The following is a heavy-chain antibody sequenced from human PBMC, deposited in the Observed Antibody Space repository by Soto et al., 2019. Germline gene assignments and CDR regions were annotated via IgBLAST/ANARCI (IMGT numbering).Heavy chain of an antibody. V-gene: IGHV3-30*18. CDR2: ISYDGSNK. D-gene: IGHD2-2*01. CDR3: AKGYHNFDY. Sequence: QVQLVESGGGVVQPGRSLRLSCAASGFTFSSYGMHWVRQAPGKGLEWVAVISYDGSNKYYADSVKGRFTISRDNSKNTLYLQMNSLRVEDTAVYYCAKGYHNFDYWGLGTLVIVSS. CDR1: GFTFSSYG. J-gene: IGHJ4*02.